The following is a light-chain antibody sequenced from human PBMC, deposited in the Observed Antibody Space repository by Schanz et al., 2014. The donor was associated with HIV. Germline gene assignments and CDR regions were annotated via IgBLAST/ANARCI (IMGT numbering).Light chain of an antibody. J-gene: IGLJ2*01. CDR2: DNT. CDR3: CSYAGSFSVI. CDR1: SSNIGADYD. V-gene: IGLV1-40*01. Sequence: QSVLAQPPSVSGAPGQRVTISCTGSSSNIGADYDVHWYQLLPGTAPKLLIFDNTNRPSGVPARFSGSKSGSSASLAISGLQAEDEADYYCCSYAGSFSVIFGGGTKLTVL.